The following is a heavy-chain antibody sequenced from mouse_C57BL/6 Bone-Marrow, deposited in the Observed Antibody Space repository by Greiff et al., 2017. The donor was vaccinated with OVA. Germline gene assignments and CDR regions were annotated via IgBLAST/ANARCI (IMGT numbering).Heavy chain of an antibody. Sequence: EVQLQESGGGLVQPGGSLKLSCAASGFTFSDYGMAWVRQAPRKGPEWVAFISNLAYSIYYADTVTGRFTISRENAKNTLYLEMSSLRSEDTAMYYCARWFYDYDAFAYWGQGTLVTVSA. J-gene: IGHJ3*01. D-gene: IGHD2-4*01. CDR2: ISNLAYSI. V-gene: IGHV5-15*01. CDR3: ARWFYDYDAFAY. CDR1: GFTFSDYG.